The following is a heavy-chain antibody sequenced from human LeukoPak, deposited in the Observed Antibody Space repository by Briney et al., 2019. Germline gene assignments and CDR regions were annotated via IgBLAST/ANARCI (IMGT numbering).Heavy chain of an antibody. Sequence: GGSLRLSCAASGFPFSISWMHWFRQVPGKGLMWVSRITTDETTTYADSVRGRFTISRDNAKNTVYLQMNSLRVEDTAVYYCARVGGDFDAFDIWGQGTMVTVSS. CDR2: ITTDETT. CDR1: GFPFSISW. D-gene: IGHD4-17*01. CDR3: ARVGGDFDAFDI. V-gene: IGHV3-74*01. J-gene: IGHJ3*02.